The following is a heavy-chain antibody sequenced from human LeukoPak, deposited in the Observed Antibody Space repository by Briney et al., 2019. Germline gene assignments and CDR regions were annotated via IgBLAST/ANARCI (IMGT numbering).Heavy chain of an antibody. J-gene: IGHJ4*02. CDR3: AGRPTGYSSGYIH. CDR1: GITFSNYA. CDR2: ISGSAHKI. V-gene: IGHV3-23*01. D-gene: IGHD5-18*01. Sequence: GGSLRLSCVASGITFSNYAVSWVRQAPEKGLDWVSVISGSAHKIRYADSVKGRFTISRDNSEDIVYLQMNNLRVEDTAVYYCAGRPTGYSSGYIHWGQGTLVTVSS.